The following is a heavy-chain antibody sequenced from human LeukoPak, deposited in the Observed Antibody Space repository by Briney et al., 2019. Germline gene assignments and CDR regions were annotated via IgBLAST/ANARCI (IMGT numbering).Heavy chain of an antibody. CDR3: ARGGEWELPLDY. J-gene: IGHJ4*02. D-gene: IGHD1-26*01. CDR1: GGSISSSSYY. V-gene: IGHV4-39*07. Sequence: PSETLSLTCTVSGGSISSSSYYWGWIRQPPGKGLEWIGSIYYSGSTYYNPSLKSRVTISVDTSKNQFSLKLSSVTAADTAVYYCARGGEWELPLDYWGQGTLVTVSS. CDR2: IYYSGST.